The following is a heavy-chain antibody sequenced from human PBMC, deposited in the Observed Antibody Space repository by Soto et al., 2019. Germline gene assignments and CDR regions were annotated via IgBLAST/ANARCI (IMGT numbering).Heavy chain of an antibody. D-gene: IGHD3-22*01. CDR3: ARRLYYDSSGFEGGGMDV. J-gene: IGHJ6*02. CDR1: GGSISSGGYY. Sequence: SETLSLTCTVSGGSISSGGYYWSWIRQPPGKGLEWIGYIYYSGSTNYNPSLKSRVTISVDTSKNQFSLKLSSVTAADTAVYYCARRLYYDSSGFEGGGMDVWGQGTTVTVS. V-gene: IGHV4-61*08. CDR2: IYYSGST.